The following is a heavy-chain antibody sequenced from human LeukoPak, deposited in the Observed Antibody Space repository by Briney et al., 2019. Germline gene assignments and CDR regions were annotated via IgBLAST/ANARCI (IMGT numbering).Heavy chain of an antibody. V-gene: IGHV1-18*01. J-gene: IGHJ5*02. D-gene: IGHD1-14*01. Sequence: GASVKVSCKASGYTFTSYGINGVRQAAGQGLEWMGWISAYNGNTNYAQKLQGRVTMTTDTSTSTDYMEMRSLKSEDTAVYCCARGVGRNLFDHWGQGTLLTVSS. CDR2: ISAYNGNT. CDR3: ARGVGRNLFDH. CDR1: GYTFTSYG.